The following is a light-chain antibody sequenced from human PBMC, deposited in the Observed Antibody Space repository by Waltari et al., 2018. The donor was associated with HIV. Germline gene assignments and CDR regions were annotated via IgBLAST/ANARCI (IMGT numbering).Light chain of an antibody. V-gene: IGKV4-1*01. Sequence: IVMPQSPDPLAVALGRRSTIPRKSPQSLLYNSNSKNYLSWYQQRPGEPPKLLIYWASTREAGVPDRFSGSGSGTDVTLTISSLKSEDVAVYYCQQYYGDSFTFGQGTRLEIK. J-gene: IGKJ2*01. CDR3: QQYYGDSFT. CDR1: QSLLYNSNSKNY. CDR2: WAS.